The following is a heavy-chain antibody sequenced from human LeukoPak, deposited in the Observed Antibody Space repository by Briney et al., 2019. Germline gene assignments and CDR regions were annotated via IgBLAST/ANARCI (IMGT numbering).Heavy chain of an antibody. Sequence: SETLSLTCTVSGGSISSYYWSWIRQPPGKGLEWIGYIYYSGSTNYNPSLKSRVTISVDTSKNQFSLKLSSVTAADTAVYYCARQRGSYQGHYFDYWGQGTLVTVSS. CDR2: IYYSGST. CDR1: GGSISSYY. D-gene: IGHD1-26*01. V-gene: IGHV4-59*08. CDR3: ARQRGSYQGHYFDY. J-gene: IGHJ4*02.